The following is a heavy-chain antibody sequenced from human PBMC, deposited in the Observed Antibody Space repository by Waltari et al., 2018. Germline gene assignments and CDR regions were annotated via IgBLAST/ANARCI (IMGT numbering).Heavy chain of an antibody. J-gene: IGHJ5*02. CDR1: GFTFSSYA. Sequence: EVQLLESGGGLVQPGGSLRLSCAASGFTFSSYAMSWVRQAPGKGLEWVSAISGSGGSTYYADSVKGRFTISRDNSKNPLYLQMNSLRAEDTAVYYCARGGEQQPNEANWFDPWGQGTLVTVSS. V-gene: IGHV3-23*01. CDR2: ISGSGGST. CDR3: ARGGEQQPNEANWFDP. D-gene: IGHD6-13*01.